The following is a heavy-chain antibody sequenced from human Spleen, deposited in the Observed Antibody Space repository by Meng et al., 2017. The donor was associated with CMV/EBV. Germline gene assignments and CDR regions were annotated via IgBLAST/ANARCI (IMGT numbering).Heavy chain of an antibody. J-gene: IGHJ4*02. CDR1: DVSISNSSFF. CDR2: FFHSGDT. Sequence: SETLSLTCTVSDVSISNSSFFWGWIRQPPGKGLEWIGSFFHSGDTYSNPSLRSRVAISVDTSKNQFSLKLSSVTAADTAVYYCAREGATRDFDYWGQGTLVTVSS. CDR3: AREGATRDFDY. D-gene: IGHD5-12*01. V-gene: IGHV4-39*02.